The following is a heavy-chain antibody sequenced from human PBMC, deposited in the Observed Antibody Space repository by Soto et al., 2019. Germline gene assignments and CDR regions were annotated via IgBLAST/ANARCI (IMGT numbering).Heavy chain of an antibody. CDR2: IWYDGSNK. V-gene: IGHV3-33*01. CDR1: GFTFSSYG. CDR3: AGEGVVAATPESAAFDI. D-gene: IGHD2-15*01. Sequence: PGGSLRLSCAASGFTFSSYGMHWVRQAPGKGLEWVAVIWYDGSNKYYADSVKGRFTISRDNSKNTLYLQMNSLRAEDTAVYYCAGEGVVAATPESAAFDIWGQGTMVTVSS. J-gene: IGHJ3*02.